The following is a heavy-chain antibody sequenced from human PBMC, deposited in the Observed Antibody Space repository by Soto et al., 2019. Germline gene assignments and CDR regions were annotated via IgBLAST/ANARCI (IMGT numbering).Heavy chain of an antibody. CDR2: IYYSGST. CDR3: ARLAPPYDMGSYCMDV. CDR1: GGSISSYY. J-gene: IGHJ6*03. V-gene: IGHV4-59*08. D-gene: IGHD3-9*01. Sequence: PSETLSLTCTVSGGSISSYYWSWIRQPPGKGLEWIGYIYYSGSTNYNPSLKSRVTISVDTSKNQFSLKLSSVTAADTAVYYCARLAPPYDMGSYCMDVWGKGTTVTVSS.